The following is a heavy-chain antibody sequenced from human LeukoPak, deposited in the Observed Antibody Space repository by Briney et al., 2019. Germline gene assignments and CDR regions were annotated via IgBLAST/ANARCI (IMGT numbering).Heavy chain of an antibody. CDR1: GFTFSSYA. V-gene: IGHV3-23*01. J-gene: IGHJ4*02. D-gene: IGHD3-16*01. CDR2: ISDSGSST. Sequence: TGGSLRLSCAASGFTFSSYAMSWIRQAPGKGLEWVSGISDSGSSTFYADSVRGRFTISRDNSKNTPYVQMNSLRAEDTAIYYCAKDLGSRQPYYFDSWGQGTLVTVSS. CDR3: AKDLGSRQPYYFDS.